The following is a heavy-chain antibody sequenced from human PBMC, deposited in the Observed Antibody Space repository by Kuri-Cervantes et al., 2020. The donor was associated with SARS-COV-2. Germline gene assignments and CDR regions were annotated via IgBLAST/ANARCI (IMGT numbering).Heavy chain of an antibody. CDR1: GYTFITFD. Sequence: ASVKVSCKASGYTFITFDINWVRQATGQGLEWMGWISPKNGNTDFAQNFQGRVTITRNTSISTAYMELSSLRSEDTAVYYCARDSGLAAAGLFDYWGQGTLVTVSS. J-gene: IGHJ4*02. V-gene: IGHV1-8*03. D-gene: IGHD6-13*01. CDR2: ISPKNGNT. CDR3: ARDSGLAAAGLFDY.